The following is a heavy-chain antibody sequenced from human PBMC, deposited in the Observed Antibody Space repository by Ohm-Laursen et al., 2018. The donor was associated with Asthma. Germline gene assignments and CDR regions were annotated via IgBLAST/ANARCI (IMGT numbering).Heavy chain of an antibody. CDR2: ISTASTFI. V-gene: IGHV3-21*01. CDR3: ARDISDYYYYGMDV. D-gene: IGHD1-14*01. Sequence: SLRLSCAASGYTFSRYSIHWVRQVPGKGLEWVASISTASTFIYYADSVRGRFTTSRDNAKNSLYLQMNSLRAEDTAVYYCARDISDYYYYGMDVWGQGTTVTVSS. J-gene: IGHJ6*02. CDR1: GYTFSRYS.